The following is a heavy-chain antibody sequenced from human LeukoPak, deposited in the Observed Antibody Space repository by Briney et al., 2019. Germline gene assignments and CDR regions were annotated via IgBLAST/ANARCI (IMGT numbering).Heavy chain of an antibody. J-gene: IGHJ6*03. D-gene: IGHD2-15*01. CDR1: GYTFTSYG. CDR2: INPNSGGT. Sequence: GASVKVSCKASGYTFTSYGISWVRQAPGQGLEWMGWINPNSGGTNYAQKFQGRVTMTRDTSISTAYMELSRLRSDDTAVYYCARDGKYCSGGSCYYYYYYYMDVWGKGTTVTVSS. CDR3: ARDGKYCSGGSCYYYYYYYMDV. V-gene: IGHV1-2*02.